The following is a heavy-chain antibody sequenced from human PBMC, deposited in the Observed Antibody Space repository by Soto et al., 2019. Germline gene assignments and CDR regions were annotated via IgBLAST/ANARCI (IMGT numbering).Heavy chain of an antibody. D-gene: IGHD3-3*01. J-gene: IGHJ6*03. Sequence: ASVKVSCKASGYTFTSYYMHWVRQAPGQGLEWMGIINPSGGSTSYAQKFQGRVTMTRDTSTSTVYMELSSLRSEDTAVYYCARDSVFRRITIFGVASGNYYYMDVWGKGTTVTVSS. CDR3: ARDSVFRRITIFGVASGNYYYMDV. CDR1: GYTFTSYY. CDR2: INPSGGST. V-gene: IGHV1-46*03.